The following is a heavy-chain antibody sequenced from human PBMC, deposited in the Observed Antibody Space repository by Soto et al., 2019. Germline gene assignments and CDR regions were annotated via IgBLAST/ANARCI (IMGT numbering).Heavy chain of an antibody. Sequence: EVQLVESGGGLVQPGGSLRLSCSSSGFTFSSHSMNWVRQAPGKGLEWVARIDSSGNSIYYADSVKGRFGVSRDNANSSLFLQMNSLRDEDTAVYYCARLQLVDWFFINIDLYRMDVWGQGTTVVVSS. CDR3: ARLQLVDWFFINIDLYRMDV. D-gene: IGHD6-13*01. V-gene: IGHV3-48*02. J-gene: IGHJ6*02. CDR2: IDSSGNSI. CDR1: GFTFSSHS.